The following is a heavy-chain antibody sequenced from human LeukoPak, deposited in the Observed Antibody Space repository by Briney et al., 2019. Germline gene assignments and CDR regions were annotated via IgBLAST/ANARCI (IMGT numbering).Heavy chain of an antibody. CDR3: ARDPTYYDILTAHEGFDY. V-gene: IGHV3-43*01. Sequence: GGSLRLSCAASGFTFDDYNIHWVRQAPGKGLEWVSLISWDGGDSYFADSVKGRFTISRDNAKNSLYLQMNSLRAEDTAVYYCARDPTYYDILTAHEGFDYWGQGTLVTVSS. CDR2: ISWDGGDS. D-gene: IGHD3-9*01. CDR1: GFTFDDYN. J-gene: IGHJ4*02.